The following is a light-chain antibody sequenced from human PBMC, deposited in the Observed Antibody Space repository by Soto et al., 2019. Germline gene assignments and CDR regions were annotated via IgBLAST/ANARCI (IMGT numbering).Light chain of an antibody. J-gene: IGKJ1*01. CDR1: QNIRTY. CDR3: QQTDSTRWT. V-gene: IGKV1-39*01. Sequence: DIQMTQSPSSLSASVGDRVTITCRASQNIRTYLNWYQHKSGEAPKAHIFVASTLLRGVQPRFSGSGSGKDFTLTISSLQPGDFATYYCQQTDSTRWTFGRGTKVQVK. CDR2: VAS.